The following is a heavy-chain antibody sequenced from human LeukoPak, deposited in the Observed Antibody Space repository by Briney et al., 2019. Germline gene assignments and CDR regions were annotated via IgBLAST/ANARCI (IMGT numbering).Heavy chain of an antibody. D-gene: IGHD3-10*01. Sequence: GGSLRLSCAASGFTFSSYAMHWVRQAPGKGLEWVAVISYDGSNKYYADSVKGRFTISRDNSKNTLYLQMNSLRAEDTAVYCCARGIAGGAFDIWGQGTMVTVSS. J-gene: IGHJ3*02. V-gene: IGHV3-30-3*01. CDR3: ARGIAGGAFDI. CDR1: GFTFSSYA. CDR2: ISYDGSNK.